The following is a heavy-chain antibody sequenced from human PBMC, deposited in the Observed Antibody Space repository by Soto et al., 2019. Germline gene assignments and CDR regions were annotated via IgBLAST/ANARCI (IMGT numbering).Heavy chain of an antibody. J-gene: IGHJ6*02. D-gene: IGHD2-15*01. CDR3: AREDCSGGSCYYYGMDV. CDR1: GDSVSSNSAA. Sequence: SQTLSLTCVISGDSVSSNSAAWNWIRQSPSRGLEWLGRTYYRSKWYNDYAVSVKSRITINPDTSKKQFSLQLNSVTPEDTAVYYCAREDCSGGSCYYYGMDVWGQGTTVTVSS. V-gene: IGHV6-1*01. CDR2: TYYRSKWYN.